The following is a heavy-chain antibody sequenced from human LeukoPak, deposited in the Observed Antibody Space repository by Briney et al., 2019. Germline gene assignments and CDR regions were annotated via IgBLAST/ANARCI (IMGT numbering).Heavy chain of an antibody. Sequence: ASVKVSCKASGYTFTGYYMHWVRQAPGQGLEWMGWINPNSGGTNYAQKFQGRVTMTRDTSISTAHMELSRLRSDDTAVYYCARELRSGWHEVDYWGQGTLVTVSS. CDR3: ARELRSGWHEVDY. D-gene: IGHD6-19*01. V-gene: IGHV1-2*02. CDR1: GYTFTGYY. CDR2: INPNSGGT. J-gene: IGHJ4*02.